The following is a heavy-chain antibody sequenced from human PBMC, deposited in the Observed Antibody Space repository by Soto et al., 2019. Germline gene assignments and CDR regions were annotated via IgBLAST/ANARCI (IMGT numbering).Heavy chain of an antibody. V-gene: IGHV3-33*01. J-gene: IGHJ4*02. CDR1: GFTFTNYG. D-gene: IGHD1-26*01. CDR3: TRDPYGGSRYYFDS. CDR2: IWYDGNNK. Sequence: QMQLVESGGGVVQPGRSLRLSCAASGFTFTNYGMHWVRQAPGKGLEWVAVIWYDGNNKYYADSVKGRFAISKDNSQNTLYLQMNNLRPEDTAVYYCTRDPYGGSRYYFDSWGQGTLVTVSS.